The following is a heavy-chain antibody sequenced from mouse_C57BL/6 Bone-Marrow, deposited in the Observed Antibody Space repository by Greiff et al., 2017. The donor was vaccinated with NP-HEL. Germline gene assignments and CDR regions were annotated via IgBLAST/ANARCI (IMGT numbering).Heavy chain of an antibody. CDR2: IRHKANAYTS. V-gene: IGHV7-3*01. Sequence: EVKLVESGGGLVQPGGSLSLSCAASGFTFTDYYMSWVRQPPGKALEWLGFIRHKANAYTSEYSASVKGPFTISRDTSQTILYLQVNALRAEDSASYDCARYDGTGRFAYWGQGTLVTVSA. CDR1: GFTFTDYY. CDR3: ARYDGTGRFAY. J-gene: IGHJ3*01. D-gene: IGHD4-1*01.